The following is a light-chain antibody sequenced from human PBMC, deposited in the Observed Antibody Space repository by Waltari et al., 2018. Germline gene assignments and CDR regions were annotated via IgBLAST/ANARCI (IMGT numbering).Light chain of an antibody. CDR3: CSYAGANTDV. CDR2: EVS. Sequence: QSALTQPASVSGSPGQSITVSCTGTSSDVGSYNLVSWYQHHPPKAPELMIYEVSKQPSVVSNRFCGSKSGNTASLTISGLQPEDEADYCCCSYAGANTDVFGSGTKVTVL. CDR1: SSDVGSYNL. V-gene: IGLV2-23*02. J-gene: IGLJ1*01.